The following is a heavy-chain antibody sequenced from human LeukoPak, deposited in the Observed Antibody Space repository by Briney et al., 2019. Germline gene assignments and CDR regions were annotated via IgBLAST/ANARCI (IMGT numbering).Heavy chain of an antibody. CDR1: GFTVSSYA. V-gene: IGHV3-30-3*02. CDR3: EKIAAAGSY. D-gene: IGHD6-13*01. J-gene: IGHJ4*02. Sequence: PGGSLRLSCAASGFTVSSYAMHWVRQAPGKGLEWVAVISYDGSNKYYADSVKGRFTISRDNSKNTLYLQMNSLRAEDTAVYYCEKIAAAGSYWGQGTLVTVSS. CDR2: ISYDGSNK.